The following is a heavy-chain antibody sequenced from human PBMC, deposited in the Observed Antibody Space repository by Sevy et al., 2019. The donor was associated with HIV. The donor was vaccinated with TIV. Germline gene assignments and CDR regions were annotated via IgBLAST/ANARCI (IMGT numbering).Heavy chain of an antibody. D-gene: IGHD3-3*01. V-gene: IGHV1-69*13. Sequence: ASVKVSCKASGGTFSSYAISWVRQAPGQGLEWMGGIIPIFGTANYAQKFQGRVTITADESTGTAYMELGSLGSEDTAVYYCARDSTIFGVVIIPNYYYYYGMDVWGQGTTVTVSS. J-gene: IGHJ6*02. CDR1: GGTFSSYA. CDR3: ARDSTIFGVVIIPNYYYYYGMDV. CDR2: IIPIFGTA.